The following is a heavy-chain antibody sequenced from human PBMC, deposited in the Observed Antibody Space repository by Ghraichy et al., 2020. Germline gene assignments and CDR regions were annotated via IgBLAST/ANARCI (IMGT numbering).Heavy chain of an antibody. D-gene: IGHD3-3*01. Sequence: SETLSLTCTVSGGSISSYYWSWIRQPAGKGLEWLGRIYISGSTKSNPSLKRLVTMSVDTSKNQFSLKLSSLPAADTAWFYFARDYLARSYDDFWSGYYPKSGPHSGYYSYGMDVWGQGTTVTVSS. J-gene: IGHJ6*02. CDR2: IYISGST. CDR1: GGSISSYY. CDR3: ARDYLARSYDDFWSGYYPKSGPHSGYYSYGMDV. V-gene: IGHV4-4*07.